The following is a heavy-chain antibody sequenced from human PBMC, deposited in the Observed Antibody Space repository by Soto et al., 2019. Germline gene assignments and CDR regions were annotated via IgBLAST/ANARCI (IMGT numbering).Heavy chain of an antibody. CDR1: GVSISTYY. CDR3: ARGMTTVTTLDY. CDR2: VYYTGST. V-gene: IGHV4-59*12. Sequence: SETLSLTCTVPGVSISTYYWNWIRQTPGKGLEWIGYVYYTGSTNYNPSLKSRVTMSVDTSQNQFSLKLSSVTAADTAVYYCARGMTTVTTLDYWGQGTLVTVSS. D-gene: IGHD4-4*01. J-gene: IGHJ4*02.